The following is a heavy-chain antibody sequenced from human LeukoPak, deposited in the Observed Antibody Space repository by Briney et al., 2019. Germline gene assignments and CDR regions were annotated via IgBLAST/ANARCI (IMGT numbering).Heavy chain of an antibody. D-gene: IGHD3-22*01. Sequence: GRSLRLSCAASGFTFSSYGMHWVRQAPGKGLEWVAVIWYDGSNKYYAGSVKGRFTISRDNSKNTLYLQMNSLRAEDTAVYYCARPTDYYDSSGWTYFDYWGQGTLVTVSS. J-gene: IGHJ4*02. V-gene: IGHV3-33*01. CDR3: ARPTDYYDSSGWTYFDY. CDR2: IWYDGSNK. CDR1: GFTFSSYG.